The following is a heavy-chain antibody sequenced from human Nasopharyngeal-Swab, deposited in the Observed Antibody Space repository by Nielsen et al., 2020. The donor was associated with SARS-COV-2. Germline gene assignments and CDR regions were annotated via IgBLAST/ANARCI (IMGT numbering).Heavy chain of an antibody. CDR2: ISSSSSYI. J-gene: IGHJ6*02. V-gene: IGHV3-21*01. CDR1: GFTFSSYS. Sequence: GESLKISCAASGFTFSSYSMNWVRQAPGKGLEWVSSISSSSSYIYYADSVKGRFTISRDNAKNSLYLQMNSLRAEDTAVYYCARGLWSGDYDFWSGLLNGMDVWGQGTTVTVSS. CDR3: ARGLWSGDYDFWSGLLNGMDV. D-gene: IGHD3-3*01.